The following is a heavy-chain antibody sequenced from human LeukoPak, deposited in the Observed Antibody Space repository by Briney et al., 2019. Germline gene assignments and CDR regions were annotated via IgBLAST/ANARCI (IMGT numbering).Heavy chain of an antibody. V-gene: IGHV4-59*01. D-gene: IGHD1-26*01. CDR2: IYYNGNT. CDR3: ARGRSNYYGMDV. J-gene: IGHJ6*02. CDR1: DGSINSYY. Sequence: SETLSLTCSVSDGSINSYYWNWIRRPPGKGLEWIGYIYYNGNTNYSPSLKSRVTMSVDTSKNLLSLKVSSVTAADTAVYYCARGRSNYYGMDVWGQGTTVTVSS.